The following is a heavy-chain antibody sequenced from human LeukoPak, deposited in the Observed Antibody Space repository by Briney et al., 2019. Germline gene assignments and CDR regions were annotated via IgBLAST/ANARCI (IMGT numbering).Heavy chain of an antibody. V-gene: IGHV1-2*02. CDR3: ARALLTALVKTSGGDI. CDR1: GYTFTAYY. D-gene: IGHD5-18*01. CDR2: INPNTGAT. J-gene: IGHJ3*02. Sequence: ASVKVSCKASGYTFTAYYMHWVRQAPGQGLEWMGWINPNTGATSYAQKFQDRVTMTRDTSISTAYMDFSRLTPDDTAVYYCARALLTALVKTSGGDIWGQGTMVTVSS.